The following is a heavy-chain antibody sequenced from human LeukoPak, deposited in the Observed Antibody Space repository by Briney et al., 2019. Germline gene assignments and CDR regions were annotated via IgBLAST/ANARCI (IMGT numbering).Heavy chain of an antibody. V-gene: IGHV3-33*01. J-gene: IGHJ4*02. CDR2: IWYDGSSK. Sequence: GGSLRLSCAASGFTFSSYGMHWVRQAPGKGLEWVAVIWYDGSSKYYADSVKGRFTISRDNSKNTLYLQMNSLRAEDTAVYYCAGGGSAVAGTPFDYWGQGTLVTVSS. D-gene: IGHD6-19*01. CDR1: GFTFSSYG. CDR3: AGGGSAVAGTPFDY.